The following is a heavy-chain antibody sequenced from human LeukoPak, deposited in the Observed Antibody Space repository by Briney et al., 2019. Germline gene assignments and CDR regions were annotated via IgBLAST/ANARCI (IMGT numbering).Heavy chain of an antibody. D-gene: IGHD1-26*01. J-gene: IGHJ4*02. CDR1: GFTFSSYS. V-gene: IGHV3-48*02. CDR2: ISSSSSTI. Sequence: SRGSLRLSCAASGFTFSSYSMNWVRQAPGKGLGWVSYISSSSSTIYYADSVKGRFTISRDNAKNTLYLQMNSLRDEDTAVYYCARDRGSYTTRLHFDYWGQGTLVTVSS. CDR3: ARDRGSYTTRLHFDY.